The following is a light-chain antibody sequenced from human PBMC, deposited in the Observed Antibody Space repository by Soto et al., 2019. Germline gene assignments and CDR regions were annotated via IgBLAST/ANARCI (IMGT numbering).Light chain of an antibody. CDR2: NAY. CDR3: QQYDGSPRT. J-gene: IGKJ1*01. V-gene: IGKV3-20*01. CDR1: QSLNSNS. Sequence: EIVLTQSPGTLSVSPGERATLSCRASQSLNSNSLAWYQQKPGQAPRLLIYNAYIRASGIPDRFSGSGSGTDFTLTISRLEPEDFVVYHCQQYDGSPRTFGQGTKVEVK.